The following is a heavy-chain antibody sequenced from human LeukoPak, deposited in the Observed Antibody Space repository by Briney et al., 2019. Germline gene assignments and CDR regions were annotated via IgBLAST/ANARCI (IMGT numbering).Heavy chain of an antibody. V-gene: IGHV3-21*06. CDR3: ATETNGRHYDY. CDR1: GLTFSTSG. CDR2: IGPTGSDR. J-gene: IGHJ4*02. D-gene: IGHD1-14*01. Sequence: GGSLRLSCTASGLTFSTSGFNWVRQAPGKGLEWVASIGPTGSDRYHADSIKGRFTISSDNANNFLYLQMNSLRAEDTAVYYCATETNGRHYDYWGQGTLLTVSS.